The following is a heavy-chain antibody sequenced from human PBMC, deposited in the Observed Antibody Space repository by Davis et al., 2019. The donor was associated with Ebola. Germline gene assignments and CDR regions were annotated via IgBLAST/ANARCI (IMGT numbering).Heavy chain of an antibody. V-gene: IGHV3-23*01. D-gene: IGHD1-26*01. Sequence: GGSLRLSCAASGFAFSSYAMSWVRQAPGKGLEWVSGISGNGGSTYYADSVKGRFTISRDNSKNTLYLQMNSLRAEDTAVYYCARILGGSYYVSWYFDLWGRGTLVTVSS. J-gene: IGHJ2*01. CDR3: ARILGGSYYVSWYFDL. CDR1: GFAFSSYA. CDR2: ISGNGGST.